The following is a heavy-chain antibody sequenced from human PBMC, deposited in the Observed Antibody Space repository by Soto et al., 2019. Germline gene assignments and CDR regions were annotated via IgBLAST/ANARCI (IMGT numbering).Heavy chain of an antibody. CDR2: ISWNSGSI. Sequence: DVQLVESGGGLVQPGRSLRLSCAASGFTFEDYAMHWVRQAPGKGLEWVSGISWNSGSIGYADSMKGRFTISRDNAKNSLYLQMNSLRAEDTALYYCAKDSGYSIRGNFDYWGQGTLVTVSS. D-gene: IGHD6-13*01. CDR3: AKDSGYSIRGNFDY. V-gene: IGHV3-9*01. J-gene: IGHJ4*02. CDR1: GFTFEDYA.